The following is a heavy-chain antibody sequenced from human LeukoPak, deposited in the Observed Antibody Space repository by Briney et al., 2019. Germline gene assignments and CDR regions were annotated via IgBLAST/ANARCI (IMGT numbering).Heavy chain of an antibody. J-gene: IGHJ5*02. CDR2: INPNSGGT. D-gene: IGHD3-3*01. CDR1: GYTFTGYY. CDR3: ARASYDFWSGYYHNWFDP. V-gene: IGHV1-2*02. Sequence: ASVKVSCQASGYTFTGYYMHWVRQAPGQGLEWMGWINPNSGGTNYAQKFQGRVTTTRDTSISTAYMELSRLRSDDTAVYYCARASYDFWSGYYHNWFDPWGQGTLVTVSS.